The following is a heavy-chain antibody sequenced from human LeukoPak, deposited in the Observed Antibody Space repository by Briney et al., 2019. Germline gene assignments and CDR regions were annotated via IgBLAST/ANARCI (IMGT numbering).Heavy chain of an antibody. Sequence: GGSLRLSCAASGFTFRSYAMSWVRQAPGKGLEWVSGISDTGGRSFYADSVKGRFTISRDNSKNTLYLQMNSLRAEDTAVYYCASVFYDILTGYYPREDDAFDIWGQGTTVTVSS. CDR3: ASVFYDILTGYYPREDDAFDI. CDR1: GFTFRSYA. CDR2: ISDTGGRS. D-gene: IGHD3-9*01. J-gene: IGHJ3*02. V-gene: IGHV3-23*01.